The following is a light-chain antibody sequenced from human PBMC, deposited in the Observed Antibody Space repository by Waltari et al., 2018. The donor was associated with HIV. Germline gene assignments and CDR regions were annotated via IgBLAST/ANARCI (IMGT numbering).Light chain of an antibody. Sequence: QSALTQPPSASGSPGKSVTISCPGTPSDVGRYDYVSWYQQHPGKAPKLLIYEVNKRPSGVPDRFSGSKSGNTASLTVSGLQAEDEAEYSCTSYAGINPVAFGGGTKLTVL. V-gene: IGLV2-8*01. CDR2: EVN. CDR1: PSDVGRYDY. J-gene: IGLJ2*01. CDR3: TSYAGINPVA.